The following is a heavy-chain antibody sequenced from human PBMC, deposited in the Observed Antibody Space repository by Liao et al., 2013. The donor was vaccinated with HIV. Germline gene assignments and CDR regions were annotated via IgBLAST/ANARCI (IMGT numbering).Heavy chain of an antibody. D-gene: IGHD5-18*01. CDR3: ARVRGSQKTAVVTRWGHFDY. CDR1: GGSMSDYY. CDR2: ISDSGSD. Sequence: VQLQESGPGLVRPSEALSLTCTVSGGSMSDYYWNWIRQSPGKGLEWLGYISDSGSDNYNPSFKSRVSISIDTSRNQFSLRLSSVSTADTAVYYCARVRGSQKTAVVTRWGHFDYWGQGTLATVSS. V-gene: IGHV4-59*01. J-gene: IGHJ4*02.